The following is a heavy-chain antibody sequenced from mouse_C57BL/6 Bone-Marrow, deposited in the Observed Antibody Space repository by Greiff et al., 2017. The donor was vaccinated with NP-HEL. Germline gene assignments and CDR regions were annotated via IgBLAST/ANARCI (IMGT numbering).Heavy chain of an antibody. CDR1: GYTFRSYG. CDR3: ARCADGYYAMDY. CDR2: IYPRSGNT. V-gene: IGHV1-81*01. D-gene: IGHD2-3*01. Sequence: QVQLQQSGAELARPGASVKMSCKASGYTFRSYGISWVKQRTGQGLEWIGEIYPRSGNTYYNEKFKGKATLTADKSSSTAYMALRRLTSEDSAVYVGARCADGYYAMDYWGQGTSVTVSS. J-gene: IGHJ4*01.